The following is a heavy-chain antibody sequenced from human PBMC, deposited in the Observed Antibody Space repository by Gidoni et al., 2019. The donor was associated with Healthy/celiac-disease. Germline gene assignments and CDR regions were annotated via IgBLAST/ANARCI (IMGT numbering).Heavy chain of an antibody. Sequence: VQLVESGGGLVQPGGSLRVSCAASGFPLSSYWMSWVRQAPGKGLEWVANITQDGSEKYYVDSVKGRFTISRDNAKNSLYLQMNSLRAEDTAVYYCARAERPYYYYGMDVWGQGTTVTVSS. CDR3: ARAERPYYYYGMDV. J-gene: IGHJ6*02. V-gene: IGHV3-7*01. D-gene: IGHD6-25*01. CDR2: ITQDGSEK. CDR1: GFPLSSYW.